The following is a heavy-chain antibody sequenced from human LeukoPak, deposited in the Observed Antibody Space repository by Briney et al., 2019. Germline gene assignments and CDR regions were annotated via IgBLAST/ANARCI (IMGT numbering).Heavy chain of an antibody. Sequence: SETLSLTCAVSGGSISSFYWSWIRQPPGKGLEWIGYIYNTENTNYNPSLKSRVTISVDTSKNQFSLKVKSVTASDTAVYYCARPPQINIAMIAFDIWGQGTTVTVSS. CDR3: ARPPQINIAMIAFDI. D-gene: IGHD6-13*01. J-gene: IGHJ3*02. V-gene: IGHV4-59*08. CDR1: GGSISSFY. CDR2: IYNTENT.